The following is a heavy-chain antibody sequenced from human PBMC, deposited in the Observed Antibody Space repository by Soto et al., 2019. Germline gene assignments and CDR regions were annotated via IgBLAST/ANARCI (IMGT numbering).Heavy chain of an antibody. D-gene: IGHD1-7*01. CDR1: GASVSSYY. CDR3: ARTPETRDWLDP. J-gene: IGHJ5*02. CDR2: IYYIGAY. Sequence: SETLSLTCSVSGASVSSYYWSWVRQPPGKGLEWIGYIYYIGAYNYNPSLKSRVTISVDTSKNQFSLKLTSVTAADTAVYYCARTPETRDWLDPWGQGTLVTVFS. V-gene: IGHV4-59*02.